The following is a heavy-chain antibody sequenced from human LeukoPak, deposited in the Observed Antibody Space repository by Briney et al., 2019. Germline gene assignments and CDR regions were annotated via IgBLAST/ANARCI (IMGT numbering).Heavy chain of an antibody. D-gene: IGHD6-6*01. Sequence: GGSLRLSCAASGFTFSTYAMHWVRQAPGKGLEWVAVISYDGSSKYYADSVKGRFTISRDLSKNTLYLQMNSLRVEDTAVYYCAREPAARSAFDYWGQGTLVTVSS. CDR1: GFTFSTYA. J-gene: IGHJ4*02. CDR3: AREPAARSAFDY. CDR2: ISYDGSSK. V-gene: IGHV3-30*04.